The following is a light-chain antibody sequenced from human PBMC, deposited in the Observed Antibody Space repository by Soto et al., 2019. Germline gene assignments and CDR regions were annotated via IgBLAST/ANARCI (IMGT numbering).Light chain of an antibody. V-gene: IGKV1-39*01. Sequence: DIQMTQSPSSLSASVGDRVTITCRASQSISTYLNWYQQKAGLAPKLLIYAASSLQSGVPDRFSGSGSGTDFTLTISRLEPEDFAVYYCQQYGSSPPTFGQGTKVDI. CDR2: AAS. J-gene: IGKJ1*01. CDR1: QSISTY. CDR3: QQYGSSPPT.